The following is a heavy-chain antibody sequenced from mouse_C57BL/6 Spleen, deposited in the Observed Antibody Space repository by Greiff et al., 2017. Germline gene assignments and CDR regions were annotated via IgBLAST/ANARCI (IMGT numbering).Heavy chain of an antibody. J-gene: IGHJ2*01. D-gene: IGHD2-2*01. CDR1: GYTFTSYW. CDR2: IDPSDSYT. Sequence: VQLQQPGAELVMPGASVKLSCKASGYTFTSYWMHWVKQRPGQGLEWIGEIDPSDSYTNYNQKFKGKSTLTVDKSSSTAYMQLSSLTSEDSAVYYCARSIYYGYEGYWGQGTTLTVSS. CDR3: ARSIYYGYEGY. V-gene: IGHV1-69*01.